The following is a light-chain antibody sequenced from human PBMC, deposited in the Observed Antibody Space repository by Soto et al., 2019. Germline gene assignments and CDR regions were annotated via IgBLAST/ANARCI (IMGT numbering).Light chain of an antibody. CDR2: GAS. CDR3: QQYGSSGT. J-gene: IGKJ1*01. CDR1: QSVDRY. Sequence: EVVLRKYPDTLAWCTGETDTLSCRASQSVDRYVAWYQQKVGQAPRLLIYGASTRATGVPDRFSGSGSGTDFTLTISRLEPEDFAVYYCQQYGSSGTFGQGTKVDIK. V-gene: IGKV3-20*01.